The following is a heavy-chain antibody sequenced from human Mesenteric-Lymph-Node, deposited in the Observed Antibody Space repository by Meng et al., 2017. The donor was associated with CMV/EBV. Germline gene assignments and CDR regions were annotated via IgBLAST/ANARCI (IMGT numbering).Heavy chain of an antibody. J-gene: IGHJ5*01. CDR2: VSHDGRST. V-gene: IGHV3-23*01. D-gene: IGHD3-10*02. CDR3: AKEYVHDS. Sequence: GESLKISCAASGFTFSNYAMSWVRQAPGKGLEWVSGVSHDGRSTFYIDSVKGRFTISRDKFKNTLHLQMNSLRVEDTATYYCAKEYVHDSWGQGTQVTVSS. CDR1: GFTFSNYA.